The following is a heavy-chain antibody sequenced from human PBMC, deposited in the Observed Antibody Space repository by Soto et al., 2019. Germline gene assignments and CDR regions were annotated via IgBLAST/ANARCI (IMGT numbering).Heavy chain of an antibody. Sequence: LSLTCAVSGGSISSSNWWSWVRQPPGKGLEWIGEIYHSGSTNYNPSLKRRVTISVDKSKNQFSLKLSSVAAADNALYYCARDSDKYHYYRSGYPTYYFHHWGQGPLVTVSS. J-gene: IGHJ4*02. CDR3: ARDSDKYHYYRSGYPTYYFHH. V-gene: IGHV4-4*02. CDR1: GGSISSSNW. D-gene: IGHD3-22*01. CDR2: IYHSGST.